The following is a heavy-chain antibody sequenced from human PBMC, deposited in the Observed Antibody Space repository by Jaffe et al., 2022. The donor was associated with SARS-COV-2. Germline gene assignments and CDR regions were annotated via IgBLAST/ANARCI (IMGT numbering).Heavy chain of an antibody. CDR3: ARDRAAGTSRGTDY. CDR1: GFTFSSYG. V-gene: IGHV3-33*01. Sequence: QVQLVESGGGVVQPGRSLRLSCAASGFTFSSYGMHWVRQAPGKGLEWVAVIWYDGSNKYYADSVKGRFTISRDNSKNTLYLQMNSLRAEDTAVYYCARDRAAGTSRGTDYWGQGTLVTVSS. CDR2: IWYDGSNK. J-gene: IGHJ4*02. D-gene: IGHD6-13*01.